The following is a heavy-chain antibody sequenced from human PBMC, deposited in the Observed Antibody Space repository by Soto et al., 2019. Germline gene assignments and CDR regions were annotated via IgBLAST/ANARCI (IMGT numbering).Heavy chain of an antibody. CDR2: ISSTSSTI. CDR1: GFTFGSYS. CDR3: ARAVYCSGGSCYGNDY. V-gene: IGHV3-48*01. Sequence: GGSLRLSCAASGFTFGSYSMNWFRQAPGKGLEWVSYISSTSSTIYYADSVKGRFTISRDNAKNSLYLQMNSLRAEDTAAYYCARAVYCSGGSCYGNDYWGRGT. J-gene: IGHJ4*02. D-gene: IGHD2-15*01.